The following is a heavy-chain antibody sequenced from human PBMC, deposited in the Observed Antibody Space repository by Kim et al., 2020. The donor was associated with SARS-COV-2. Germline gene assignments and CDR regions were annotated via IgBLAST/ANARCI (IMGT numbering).Heavy chain of an antibody. D-gene: IGHD1-26*01. J-gene: IGHJ4*02. V-gene: IGHV3-33*06. CDR3: AKARYSGSYYFDY. Sequence: GGSLRLSCAASGFTFSSYAMHWVRQAPGKGLEWVAVIWYDGSNKYYADSVKGRFTISRDNSKNTLYLQMNSLRAEDTAVYYCAKARYSGSYYFDYWGQGTLVTVSS. CDR2: IWYDGSNK. CDR1: GFTFSSYA.